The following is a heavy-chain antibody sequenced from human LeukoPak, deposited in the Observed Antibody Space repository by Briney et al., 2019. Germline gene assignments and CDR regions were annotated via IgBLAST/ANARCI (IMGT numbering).Heavy chain of an antibody. Sequence: GGSLRLSCAASGFTFSSYSMNWVRQAPGKGLEWVSYISGSGRTIYYADSMKGRFTISRDNAKNSLSLQMTSLRGEDTAVYYCARDPTSYYNSDGAWGYWGQGTLVTVSS. CDR2: ISGSGRTI. CDR3: ARDPTSYYNSDGAWGY. D-gene: IGHD3-22*01. CDR1: GFTFSSYS. V-gene: IGHV3-48*01. J-gene: IGHJ4*02.